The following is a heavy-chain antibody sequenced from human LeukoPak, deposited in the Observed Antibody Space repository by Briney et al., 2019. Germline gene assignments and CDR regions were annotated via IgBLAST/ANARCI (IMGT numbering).Heavy chain of an antibody. CDR3: ARDPPLRRGSYFIGRGP. CDR2: INPNSGGT. CDR1: GYTFTGYY. Sequence: GASVKVSCKASGYTFTGYYMHWVRQAPGQGLEWMGWINPNSGGTNYAQKFQGRVTMTRDTSISTAYMELSRLRSDDTAVYYCARDPPLRRGSYFIGRGPWGQGTLVTVSS. J-gene: IGHJ5*02. V-gene: IGHV1-2*02. D-gene: IGHD1-26*01.